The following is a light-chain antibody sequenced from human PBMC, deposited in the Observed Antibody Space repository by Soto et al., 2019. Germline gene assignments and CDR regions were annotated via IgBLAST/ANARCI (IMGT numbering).Light chain of an antibody. V-gene: IGKV2-28*01. CDR1: QNLLHSNGYNY. CDR3: AQGLATPFT. CDR2: LGS. Sequence: EIVLTQSPLSLPVTPGEPASISCRSSQNLLHSNGYNYLNWYQQKPGQSPQLLIYLGSNRASGVPDRFSGSGSGTDFTLTINRVEAEDVGLYFCAQGLATPFTFGGGTKVEIK. J-gene: IGKJ4*01.